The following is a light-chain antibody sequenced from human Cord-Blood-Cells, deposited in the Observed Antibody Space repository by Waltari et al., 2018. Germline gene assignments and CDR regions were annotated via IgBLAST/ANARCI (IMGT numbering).Light chain of an antibody. Sequence: DIQMTQSPSSLSASVGDRVTITCRASQSISSYLNWYQQKPGKAPQLLIYAASSLQSGVPSRFSGSGSRTDFTLTISSLQPEDFATYYCQQYYSTPYTFGQGTKLEIK. CDR3: QQYYSTPYT. J-gene: IGKJ2*01. CDR2: AAS. V-gene: IGKV1-39*01. CDR1: QSISSY.